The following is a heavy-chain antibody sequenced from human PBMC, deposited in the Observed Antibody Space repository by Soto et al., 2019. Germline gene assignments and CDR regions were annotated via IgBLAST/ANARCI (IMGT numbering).Heavy chain of an antibody. CDR3: ARGVYYYDSSGYLGY. CDR2: VSHDGSYT. CDR1: GFTFSDYA. J-gene: IGHJ4*02. V-gene: IGHV3-30*04. D-gene: IGHD3-22*01. Sequence: GGSLRLSCAASGFTFSDYAMHWVRQAPGKGLEWVAVVSHDGSYTNYADSVKGRFTISRDNAKNSLYLQMNSLRAEDTAVYYCARGVYYYDSSGYLGYWGQGTLVTVSS.